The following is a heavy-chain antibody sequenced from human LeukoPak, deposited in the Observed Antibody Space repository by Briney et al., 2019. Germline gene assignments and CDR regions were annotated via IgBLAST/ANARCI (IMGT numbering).Heavy chain of an antibody. CDR3: ARDRSGVVVVRHAFDY. Sequence: ASVKVSCKASGFTFTAYHMHWVRQAPGQGLEWMGWINPNSGGTNYAQKFQGRVTMTRDTSISTAYMELSGLRSDDTAVYYCARDRSGVVVVRHAFDYWGQGTLVTVSS. J-gene: IGHJ4*02. CDR2: INPNSGGT. CDR1: GFTFTAYH. V-gene: IGHV1-2*02. D-gene: IGHD3-22*01.